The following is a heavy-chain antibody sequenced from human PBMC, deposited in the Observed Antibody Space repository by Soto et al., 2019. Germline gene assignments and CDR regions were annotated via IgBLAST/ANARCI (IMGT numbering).Heavy chain of an antibody. J-gene: IGHJ4*02. V-gene: IGHV3-23*01. Sequence: PGGSLRLSCAASGFTFSSYAMSWVRQAPGKGLEWVSAISGSGGSTYYADSVKGRFTISRDNSKNTLYLQMNSLRAEDTAVYYCTRFDLQPPRNYFDYWGQGTLVTVSS. CDR1: GFTFSSYA. D-gene: IGHD3-9*01. CDR3: TRFDLQPPRNYFDY. CDR2: ISGSGGST.